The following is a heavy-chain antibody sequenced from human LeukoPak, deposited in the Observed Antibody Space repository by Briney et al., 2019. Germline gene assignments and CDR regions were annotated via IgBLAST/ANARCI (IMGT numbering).Heavy chain of an antibody. CDR3: AKDTEGAFDI. D-gene: IGHD1-14*01. V-gene: IGHV3-9*01. J-gene: IGHJ3*02. Sequence: GRSLRLSCAASGFTFDDYAMHWVRQAPGKGLEWVSGISWNSGSIGYADSVKGRFTISRDNAKNSLYLQMNGLRAEDTALYYCAKDTEGAFDIWGQGTMVTVSS. CDR2: ISWNSGSI. CDR1: GFTFDDYA.